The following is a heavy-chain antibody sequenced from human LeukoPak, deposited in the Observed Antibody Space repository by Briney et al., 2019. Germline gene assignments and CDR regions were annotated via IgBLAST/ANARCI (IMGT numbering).Heavy chain of an antibody. D-gene: IGHD1-14*01. CDR3: ARIFGGYKTSSNDY. Sequence: GASLKISCQGSGSTFTNYWFAWVRQVPGEGPECMGVINTGDCDTTYSPYCQGQVTISADKSISTAYLQWSSLKTSDTAMYYCARIFGGYKTSSNDYWGQGTLVTVSS. CDR2: INTGDCDT. CDR1: GSTFTNYW. V-gene: IGHV5-51*01. J-gene: IGHJ4*02.